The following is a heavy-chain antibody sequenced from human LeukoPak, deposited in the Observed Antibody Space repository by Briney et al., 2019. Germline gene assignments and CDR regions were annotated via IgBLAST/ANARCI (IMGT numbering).Heavy chain of an antibody. V-gene: IGHV3-11*01. CDR2: ISSGGSTI. CDR1: GFTFGDYY. D-gene: IGHD6-13*01. J-gene: IGHJ4*02. Sequence: GGSLRLSCAVSGFTFGDYYMSWIRQAPGKGLEWVSYISSGGSTISHADSVKGRFTISRDNAENSLYLQMNSLRAEDTAVYYCARRPAAGRCFDYWGQGTLVTVSS. CDR3: ARRPAAGRCFDY.